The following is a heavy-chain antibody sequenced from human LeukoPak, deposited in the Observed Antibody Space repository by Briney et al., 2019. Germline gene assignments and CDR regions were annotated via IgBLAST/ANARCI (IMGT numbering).Heavy chain of an antibody. D-gene: IGHD2-15*01. Sequence: GGSLRLSCAASGFTFSSYWMHWVRQAPGKGLVWVSRINSDGSSTSYADSVKGRFTISRDNAKNTLYLQMNSLRAEDTAVYYCAKGASAASHYFDYWGQGTLVTVSS. CDR3: AKGASAASHYFDY. V-gene: IGHV3-74*01. CDR1: GFTFSSYW. J-gene: IGHJ4*02. CDR2: INSDGSST.